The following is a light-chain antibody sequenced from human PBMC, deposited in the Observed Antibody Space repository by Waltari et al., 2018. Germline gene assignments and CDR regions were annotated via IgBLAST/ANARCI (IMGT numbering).Light chain of an antibody. Sequence: QSALTQPPSASGSPGQSVTISCTGSSRDVGGYNYVSWYQQHPGKAPKLMIYGVDKRPSGVPDRFSGSKSGKTASLTVSGLQAEDEADYFCASYASTRKVFGGGTKLTVL. V-gene: IGLV2-8*01. CDR2: GVD. CDR3: ASYASTRKV. J-gene: IGLJ3*02. CDR1: SRDVGGYNY.